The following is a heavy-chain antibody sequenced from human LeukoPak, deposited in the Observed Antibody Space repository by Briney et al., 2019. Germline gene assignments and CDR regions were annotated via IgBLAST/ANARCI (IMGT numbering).Heavy chain of an antibody. D-gene: IGHD1-26*01. CDR3: ARRIVDPYYFDY. CDR2: IYPDDSDA. CDR1: GYSFITSW. J-gene: IGHJ4*02. Sequence: GESLKISCQAFGYSFITSWIGWVRQRPGKGLEWMGIIYPDDSDARYSPSVQGQVTFSVDKSISTAYLQWSSLKASDTAMYYCARRIVDPYYFDYWGQGTLVTVSS. V-gene: IGHV5-51*01.